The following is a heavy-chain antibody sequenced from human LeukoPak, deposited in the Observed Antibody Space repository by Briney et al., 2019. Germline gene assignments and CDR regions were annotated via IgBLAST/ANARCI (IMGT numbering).Heavy chain of an antibody. CDR2: ISYDGGNT. D-gene: IGHD3-10*01. CDR3: ARDYYGSVDV. CDR1: GFIFSSYA. V-gene: IGHV3-30*04. Sequence: PGGSLRLSCGASGFIFSSYALHWVRQAPGKGLEWVAAISYDGGNTYYADSVKGRFTISRDNSKNTLYLQMNSLRAEDTAVYYCARDYYGSVDVWGKGTTVTVSS. J-gene: IGHJ6*04.